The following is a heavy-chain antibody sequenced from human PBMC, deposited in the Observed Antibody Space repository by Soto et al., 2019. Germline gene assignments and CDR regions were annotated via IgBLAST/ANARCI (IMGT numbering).Heavy chain of an antibody. D-gene: IGHD1-1*01. CDR1: VFTFRSYS. Sequence: GSLRLSCAASVFTFRSYSMNWVRQAPGKGLEWVSSISSSSSYIYYADSVKGRFTISRDNAKNSLYLQMNSLRAEDTAVYYCASYSGTFDAFDIWGQGTMVTVSS. J-gene: IGHJ3*02. V-gene: IGHV3-21*01. CDR2: ISSSSSYI. CDR3: ASYSGTFDAFDI.